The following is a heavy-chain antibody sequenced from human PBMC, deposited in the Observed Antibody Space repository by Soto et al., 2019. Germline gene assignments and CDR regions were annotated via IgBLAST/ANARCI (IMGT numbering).Heavy chain of an antibody. V-gene: IGHV1-18*01. CDR1: GYTFCNYG. Sequence: QVQLVQSGGEVKRPGASVKVSCKTSGYTFCNYGITWVRQAPGQPLEWLGWISLYRDGTNYAQKFQGRVSMTTDTSTTTAYMELRSLRSDDTAVYYCGRVVPGAEAWFGPWGQGTLVTVSS. CDR3: GRVVPGAEAWFGP. J-gene: IGHJ5*02. CDR2: ISLYRDGT. D-gene: IGHD2-2*01.